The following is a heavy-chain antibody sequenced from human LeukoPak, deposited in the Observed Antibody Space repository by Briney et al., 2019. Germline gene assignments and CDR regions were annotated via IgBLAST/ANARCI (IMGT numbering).Heavy chain of an antibody. Sequence: GGSLRLSCAASGFTFSSYSMNWVRQAPGKGLGWVSSISSSSSYIYYADSVKGRFTISRDNSKNTLYLQMNSLRAEDTALYYCAKDSVKVTTIRRVPHYMDVWGKGTTVTISS. CDR2: ISSSSSYI. CDR1: GFTFSSYS. V-gene: IGHV3-21*01. CDR3: AKDSVKVTTIRRVPHYMDV. D-gene: IGHD5-12*01. J-gene: IGHJ6*03.